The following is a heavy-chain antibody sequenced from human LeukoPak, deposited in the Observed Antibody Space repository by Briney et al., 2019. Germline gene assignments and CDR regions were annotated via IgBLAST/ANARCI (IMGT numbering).Heavy chain of an antibody. CDR2: ISYDGSNK. Sequence: GGSLRLSCAASGFTFSSYAMHWVRQAPGKGLEWVAVISYDGSNKYYADSVKGRFTISRDNSKNTLYLQINSLRAEDTAVYYCAREDIVVVVAATLPYYFDYWGQGTLVTVSS. D-gene: IGHD2-15*01. CDR3: AREDIVVVVAATLPYYFDY. J-gene: IGHJ4*02. CDR1: GFTFSSYA. V-gene: IGHV3-30-3*01.